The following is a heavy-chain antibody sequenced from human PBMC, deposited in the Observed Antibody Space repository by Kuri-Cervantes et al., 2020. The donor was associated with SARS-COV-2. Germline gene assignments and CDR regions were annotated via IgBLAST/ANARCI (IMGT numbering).Heavy chain of an antibody. CDR2: IYTSGST. J-gene: IGHJ4*02. CDR3: ARVRQYDSSGYYAYYFDY. Sequence: SETLSLTCAVYGGSFSGYYWSWIRQPAGKGLEWIGRIYTSGSTNYNPSLKSRVTMSVDTSKNQFSLKLSSVTAADTAVYYCARVRQYDSSGYYAYYFDYWGQGTLVTVSS. V-gene: IGHV4-59*10. D-gene: IGHD3-22*01. CDR1: GGSFSGYY.